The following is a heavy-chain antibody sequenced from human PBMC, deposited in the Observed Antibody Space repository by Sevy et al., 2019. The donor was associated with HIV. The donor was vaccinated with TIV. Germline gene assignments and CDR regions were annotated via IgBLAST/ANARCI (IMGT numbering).Heavy chain of an antibody. V-gene: IGHV3-72*01. CDR2: TRNKADSYTT. Sequence: GGSLRLSCAASGFTFSDHYMEWVRQAPGKGLEWVGRTRNKADSYTTEYAASVKSRFTISRDDTKSSLYIQMNSLKTEDTSVYYCATHADYEAAGRVFDYWGQGTLVTVSS. D-gene: IGHD6-13*01. CDR3: ATHADYEAAGRVFDY. CDR1: GFTFSDHY. J-gene: IGHJ4*02.